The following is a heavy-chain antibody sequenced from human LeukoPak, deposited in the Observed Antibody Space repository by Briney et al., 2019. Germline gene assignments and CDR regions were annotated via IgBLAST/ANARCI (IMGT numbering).Heavy chain of an antibody. J-gene: IGHJ6*03. CDR3: ARDQSDTIFGGVYGYCMDV. Sequence: GGSLRLSCAASGFTFSGSAMHWVRQASGKGLEWVGRIRSKANSYATAYAASVKGRFTISRDDSKNTLYLQMNSLRAEDTAVYYCARDQSDTIFGGVYGYCMDVWGKGTTVTVSS. D-gene: IGHD3-3*01. CDR2: IRSKANSYAT. CDR1: GFTFSGSA. V-gene: IGHV3-73*01.